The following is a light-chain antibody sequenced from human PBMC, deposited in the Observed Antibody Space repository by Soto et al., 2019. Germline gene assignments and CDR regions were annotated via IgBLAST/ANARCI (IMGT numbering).Light chain of an antibody. CDR1: SSDVGGYNY. CDR3: SSYTSRSTLDYV. V-gene: IGLV2-14*01. CDR2: EVS. J-gene: IGLJ1*01. Sequence: QSVLTQPASVSGSPGQSITISCTGTSSDVGGYNYVSWYQQHPGKAPNLMIYEVSNRPSGVSNRFSGSKSGNTASLTISGLQAEDEADYYCSSYTSRSTLDYVFGSGTKLTVL.